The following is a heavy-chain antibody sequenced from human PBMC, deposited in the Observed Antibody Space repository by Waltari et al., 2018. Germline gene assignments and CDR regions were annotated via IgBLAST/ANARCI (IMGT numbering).Heavy chain of an antibody. D-gene: IGHD6-13*01. CDR2: IYSGGST. Sequence: EVQLLESGGGLVQPGGSLRLSCAASGFTFSSYAMSWVRQAPGKGLGWVSVIYSGGSTYYADSVKGRFTISRDKSKNTMYLQMNSLRAEDTAVYYCAKGRIAAAGTIYYYYYYYMDVWGKGTTVTVSS. J-gene: IGHJ6*03. CDR1: GFTFSSYA. CDR3: AKGRIAAAGTIYYYYYYYMDV. V-gene: IGHV3-23*03.